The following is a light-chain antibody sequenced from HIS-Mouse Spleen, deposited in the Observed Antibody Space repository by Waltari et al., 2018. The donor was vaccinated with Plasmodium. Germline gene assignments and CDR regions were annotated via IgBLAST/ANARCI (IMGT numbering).Light chain of an antibody. J-gene: IGKJ2*01. V-gene: IGKV1D-8*02. CDR3: QQYYSFPYT. Sequence: AIGMPQSQSLLSASPGTRATTSCRISQGISSYLAWYQQKPGKAPELLIYAASTLQSGVPSRFSGSGSGTDFTLTISCLQSEDFATYYCQQYYSFPYTFGQGTKLEIK. CDR2: AAS. CDR1: QGISSY.